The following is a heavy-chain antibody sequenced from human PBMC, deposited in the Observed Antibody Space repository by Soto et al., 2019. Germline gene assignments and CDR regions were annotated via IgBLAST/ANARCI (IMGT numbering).Heavy chain of an antibody. CDR1: GFTFSSYW. Sequence: EVQLVESGGGLVQPGGSLRLSCAASGFTFSSYWMHWVRQAPGKGLVWVSRINSDGSSTSYADSVKGRFTISRDNAKNTLNLQMTSLRAEDTAVYYCARVESTSLAFDIWGQGTMVTVSS. CDR3: ARVESTSLAFDI. J-gene: IGHJ3*02. D-gene: IGHD2-2*01. V-gene: IGHV3-74*01. CDR2: INSDGSST.